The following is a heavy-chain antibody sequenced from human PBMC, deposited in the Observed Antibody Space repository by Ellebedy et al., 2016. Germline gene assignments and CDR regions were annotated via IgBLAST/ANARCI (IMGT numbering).Heavy chain of an antibody. Sequence: GGSLRLXXATSGFTFSSFAMNWVRQDPGKGLEWVSYISRDSGTTIYYADSVKGRFTISRDNAKNSVYLQMNSLRAEDTAVYYCARGHYGMDVWGQGTTVTVSS. V-gene: IGHV3-48*03. D-gene: IGHD3-10*01. CDR1: GFTFSSFA. CDR3: ARGHYGMDV. CDR2: ISRDSGTTI. J-gene: IGHJ6*02.